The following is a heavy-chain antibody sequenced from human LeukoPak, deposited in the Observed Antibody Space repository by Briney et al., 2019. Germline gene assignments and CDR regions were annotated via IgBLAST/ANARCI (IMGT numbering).Heavy chain of an antibody. CDR2: MNPNSGNT. Sequence: ASVKVSCKASGCTFTSYDINWVRQATGQGLEWMGWMNPNSGNTGYAQKFQGRVTITRNTSISTAYMELSSLRSEDTAVYYCAAWELRDYYYVDVWGKGTTVTVSS. CDR3: AAWELRDYYYVDV. V-gene: IGHV1-8*03. D-gene: IGHD1-26*01. CDR1: GCTFTSYD. J-gene: IGHJ6*03.